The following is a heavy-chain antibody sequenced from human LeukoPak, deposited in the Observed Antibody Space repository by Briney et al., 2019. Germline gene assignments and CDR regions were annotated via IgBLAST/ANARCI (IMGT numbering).Heavy chain of an antibody. CDR3: ANHEVEDGYNAKTLDY. Sequence: SETLSPTCTVSGGSISSNNYWAWIRQPPGMGLECIGTIHYSGNTYYNPSLRSRLTFSVDTSKNMFTQRLSPVTAADTGGYYCANHEVEDGYNAKTLDYWGQGALVTVSS. CDR1: GGSISSNNY. CDR2: IHYSGNT. J-gene: IGHJ4*02. D-gene: IGHD5-24*01. V-gene: IGHV4-39*06.